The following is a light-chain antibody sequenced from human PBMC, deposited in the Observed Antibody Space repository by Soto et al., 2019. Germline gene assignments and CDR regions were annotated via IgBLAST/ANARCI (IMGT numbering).Light chain of an antibody. Sequence: EIVLTQSPGTLSLSPGERATLSCRASQSVSSSYLAWYQQKPGQAPRLLIYGASSRATGIPDRFSGSGSGTAFTLTISRLEPEDFGVYYCQQYGSSPPYTFGQGTKLEI. V-gene: IGKV3-20*01. CDR3: QQYGSSPPYT. CDR1: QSVSSSY. J-gene: IGKJ2*01. CDR2: GAS.